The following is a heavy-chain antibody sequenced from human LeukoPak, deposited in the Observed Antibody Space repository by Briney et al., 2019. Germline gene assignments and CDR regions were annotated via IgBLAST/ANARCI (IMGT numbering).Heavy chain of an antibody. CDR1: GYTFTGYY. Sequence: ASVKVSCKASGYTFTGYYMHWVRQAPGQGLEWMGWISAYNGNTNYAQKLQGRVTMTTDTSTSTAYMELRSLRSDDTAVYYCARSVGYYYGMDVWGQGTTVTVSS. CDR2: ISAYNGNT. CDR3: ARSVGYYYGMDV. J-gene: IGHJ6*02. V-gene: IGHV1-18*04.